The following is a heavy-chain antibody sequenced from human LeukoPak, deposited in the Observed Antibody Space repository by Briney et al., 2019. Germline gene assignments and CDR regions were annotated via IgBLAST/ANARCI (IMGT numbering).Heavy chain of an antibody. CDR1: GFTFSTYA. J-gene: IGHJ4*02. CDR2: ISNSGDST. CDR3: AKPYPPYGDLYVYYFDY. Sequence: PGGSLRLSCAASGFTFSTYAMTWVRQAPGKGLEWVSAISNSGDSTYYADSVKGRFTISRDNSKNTLYLQMNSLRAEDTAVYYCAKPYPPYGDLYVYYFDYWGQGTLVTVSS. V-gene: IGHV3-23*01. D-gene: IGHD4-17*01.